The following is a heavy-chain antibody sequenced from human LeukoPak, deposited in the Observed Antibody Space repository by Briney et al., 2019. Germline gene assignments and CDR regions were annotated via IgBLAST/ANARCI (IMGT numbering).Heavy chain of an antibody. CDR3: ARGLRVRRGNWFDP. V-gene: IGHV3-23*01. CDR1: GFTFSSYA. CDR2: ISGSGGST. Sequence: GGSLRLSCAASGFTFSSYAMSWVRQAPGKGLEWVSAISGSGGSTYYADSVKGRFTISRDNSKNTLYLQMNSLRAEDTAVYYCARGLRVRRGNWFDPWGQGTLVTVSS. J-gene: IGHJ5*02. D-gene: IGHD3-10*02.